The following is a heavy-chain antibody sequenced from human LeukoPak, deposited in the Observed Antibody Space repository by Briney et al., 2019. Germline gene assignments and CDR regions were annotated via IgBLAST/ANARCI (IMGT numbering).Heavy chain of an antibody. CDR2: INPNSGGT. Sequence: GASVKVSCKASGYTFTGYYMHWVRQAPGQGLEWMGWINPNSGGTNYAQKFQGRVTMTRDTSISTAYMELSRLRSDDTAVYYCARGGRVIITLNWFDPWGQGTLVTVSS. CDR3: ARGGRVIITLNWFDP. D-gene: IGHD3-16*01. V-gene: IGHV1-2*02. J-gene: IGHJ5*02. CDR1: GYTFTGYY.